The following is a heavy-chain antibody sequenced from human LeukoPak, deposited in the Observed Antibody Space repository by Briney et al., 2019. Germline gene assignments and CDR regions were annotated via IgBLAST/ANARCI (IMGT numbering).Heavy chain of an antibody. Sequence: ASVTVSCKASGYTFTSYDINWVRQATGQGLEWMGWMNPNSGNTGYAQKFQGRVTMTRNTSISTAYMELSSLRSEDTAVYYCARGRRGQQLATVTYYFDYWGQGTLVTVSS. V-gene: IGHV1-8*01. CDR3: ARGRRGQQLATVTYYFDY. CDR2: MNPNSGNT. CDR1: GYTFTSYD. J-gene: IGHJ4*02. D-gene: IGHD6-13*01.